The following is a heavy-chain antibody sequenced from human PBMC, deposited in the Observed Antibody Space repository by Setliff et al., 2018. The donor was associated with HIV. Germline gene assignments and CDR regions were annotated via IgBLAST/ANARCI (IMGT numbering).Heavy chain of an antibody. V-gene: IGHV4-30-4*08. CDR1: GGSISSDNHF. CDR2: IYYTGSA. D-gene: IGHD1-1*01. Sequence: PSETLSLTCTVSGGSISSDNHFWSWIRQPPGKGLEWIGYIYYTGSAYYNPSLNSRIAISMDTSENQFSLRLTSVTAADTALYFCARAPPGIQLLTTTNGPYYFDFWGQGLLVTVS. J-gene: IGHJ4*02. CDR3: ARAPPGIQLLTTTNGPYYFDF.